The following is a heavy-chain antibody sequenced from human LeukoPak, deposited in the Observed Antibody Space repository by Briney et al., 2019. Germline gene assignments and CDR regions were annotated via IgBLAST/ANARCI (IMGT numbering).Heavy chain of an antibody. Sequence: GGSLRLSCAASGFTFSSYSMNWVRQAPGKGLEWVSSISSSSSYIYYADSVKGRFTISRDHPKHSLYLQMNSLRSEDTAVYYFARLPGGIDAFDIWGQGKMVTVSS. J-gene: IGHJ3*02. CDR3: ARLPGGIDAFDI. CDR2: ISSSSSYI. D-gene: IGHD3-16*02. CDR1: GFTFSSYS. V-gene: IGHV3-21*01.